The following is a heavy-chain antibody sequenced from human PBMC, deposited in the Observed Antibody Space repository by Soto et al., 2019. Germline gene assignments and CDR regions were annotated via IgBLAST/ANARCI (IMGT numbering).Heavy chain of an antibody. D-gene: IGHD3-22*01. Sequence: SETLSLTCTVSGGSISSGDYYWSWIRQPPGKGLERIGYIYYSGSTYYNPSLKSRVTISVDTSKNQFSLKLSSVTAADTAVYYCARQASGYYYGWFDPWGQGTLVTSPQ. CDR3: ARQASGYYYGWFDP. J-gene: IGHJ5*02. CDR2: IYYSGST. V-gene: IGHV4-30-4*01. CDR1: GGSISSGDYY.